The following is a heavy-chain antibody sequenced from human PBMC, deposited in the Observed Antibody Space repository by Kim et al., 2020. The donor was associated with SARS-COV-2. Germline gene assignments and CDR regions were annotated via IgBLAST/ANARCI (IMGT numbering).Heavy chain of an antibody. CDR1: GFTFGDYA. V-gene: IGHV3-49*03. J-gene: IGHJ4*02. D-gene: IGHD6-13*01. Sequence: GGSLRLSCTASGFTFGDYAMSWFRQAPGKGLEWVGFIRSKAYGGTKEYAASVKGRFTISRDDSKSIAYLQMNSLKTEDTAVYYGTRERGSSWYSPADYWGQGTLVTVSS. CDR3: TRERGSSWYSPADY. CDR2: IRSKAYGGTK.